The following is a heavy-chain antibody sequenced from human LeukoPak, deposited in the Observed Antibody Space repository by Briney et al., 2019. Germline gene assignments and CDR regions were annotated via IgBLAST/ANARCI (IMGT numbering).Heavy chain of an antibody. V-gene: IGHV3-48*01. J-gene: IGHJ4*02. CDR3: AKATGYLL. CDR1: GFTFSSYS. CDR2: ISSSSNTI. Sequence: PGGSLRLSCTASGFTFSSYSMNWVRQAPGKGLEWLSYISSSSNTIYYADSVKGRFSISRDNAENTLYLQMNSLRADDTAVYYCAKATGYLLWGQGTLVTVSS. D-gene: IGHD1-14*01.